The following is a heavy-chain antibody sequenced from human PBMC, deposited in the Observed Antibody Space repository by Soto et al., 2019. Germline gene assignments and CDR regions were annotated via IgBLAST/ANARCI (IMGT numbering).Heavy chain of an antibody. J-gene: IGHJ6*02. D-gene: IGHD6-6*01. CDR2: IIAVFGTP. CDR3: ASPRIAGHYFYTMAV. Sequence: QVQLVQSGAEVKKPGSSVRVSCKVSGASFSTYAVSWVRKAPGQGLGWMGGIIAVFGTPSYAQKFKDRVTIIADESTTTVYMDLISLRSEDSAIYSCASPRIAGHYFYTMAVWGQGTTVAVSS. V-gene: IGHV1-69*01. CDR1: GASFSTYA.